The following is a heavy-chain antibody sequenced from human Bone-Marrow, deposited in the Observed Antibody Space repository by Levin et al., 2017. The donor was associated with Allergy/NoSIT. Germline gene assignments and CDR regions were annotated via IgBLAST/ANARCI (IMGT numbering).Heavy chain of an antibody. D-gene: IGHD4-23*01. Sequence: ASVKVSCKISGNIFSDYSIQWLKQTPGRGLEWMGLVHPEDAFTIYSENFPDRVTITADTSIDTAYLELTSLRPEDTALYYCATAPVMTPNWLAPWGQGTLVTVSS. V-gene: IGHV1-69-2*01. CDR1: GNIFSDYS. CDR3: ATAPVMTPNWLAP. CDR2: VHPEDAFT. J-gene: IGHJ5*02.